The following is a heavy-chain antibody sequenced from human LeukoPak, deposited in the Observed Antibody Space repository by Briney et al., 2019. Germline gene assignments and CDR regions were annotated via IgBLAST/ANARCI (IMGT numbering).Heavy chain of an antibody. Sequence: HPGRSLRLSCAASGFTFSSYGMHWVRQAPGKGLEWVAVIWYDGSNKYYADSVKGRFTISRDNSKNTLYLQMNSLRAEDTAVYYCARDPAYYYFDYWGQGTLVTVSS. CDR1: GFTFSSYG. CDR3: ARDPAYYYFDY. D-gene: IGHD1-26*01. J-gene: IGHJ4*02. CDR2: IWYDGSNK. V-gene: IGHV3-33*01.